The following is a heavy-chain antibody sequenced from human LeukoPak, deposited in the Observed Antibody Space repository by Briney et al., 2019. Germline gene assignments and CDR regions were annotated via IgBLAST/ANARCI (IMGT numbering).Heavy chain of an antibody. CDR2: ISYDGSNK. Sequence: PGGSLRLSCAASGFTFSSYAMHWVRQAPGKGLEWVAVISYDGSNKYYADSVKGRFTISRDNSKNTLYLQMNSLRAEDTAVYYCAKDQYYYDSRYYSYYYGMDVWGQGTTVTVSS. D-gene: IGHD3-22*01. CDR1: GFTFSSYA. CDR3: AKDQYYYDSRYYSYYYGMDV. V-gene: IGHV3-30*04. J-gene: IGHJ6*02.